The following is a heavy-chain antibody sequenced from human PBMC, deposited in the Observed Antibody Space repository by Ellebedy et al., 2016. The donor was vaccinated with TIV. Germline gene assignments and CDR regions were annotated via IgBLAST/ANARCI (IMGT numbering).Heavy chain of an antibody. Sequence: MPSETLSLTCTVSGGSISTGDYYWSWIRQPPGKGLEWIAYVHYRGYTNYNPSLESRVAISLDTSTNQVSLKLTSVTAADTAVYYCAREGIDGYNYFDYWGRGTLVTVSS. CDR2: VHYRGYT. CDR3: AREGIDGYNYFDY. D-gene: IGHD5-24*01. J-gene: IGHJ4*02. V-gene: IGHV4-61*08. CDR1: GGSISTGDYY.